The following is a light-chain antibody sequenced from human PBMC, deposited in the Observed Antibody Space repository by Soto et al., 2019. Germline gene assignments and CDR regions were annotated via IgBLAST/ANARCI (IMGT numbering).Light chain of an antibody. CDR3: QQYDDWPWT. J-gene: IGKJ1*01. CDR1: RDVGSK. V-gene: IGKV3-15*01. Sequence: EIVMTQSPATLSVSPWQRATLSCRASRDVGSKLAWYMQKPGQSPRLLISGASTRADDVPARFSGSGSGTEFILTISSLQSEDFAFYYCQQYDDWPWTFGQGTKVDIK. CDR2: GAS.